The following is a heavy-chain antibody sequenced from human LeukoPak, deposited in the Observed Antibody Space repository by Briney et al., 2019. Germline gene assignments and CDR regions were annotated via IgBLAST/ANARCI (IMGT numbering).Heavy chain of an antibody. CDR3: ARGSISYDILTGYYGRIYFDY. Sequence: SETLSLTCAVYGGSFSAYYWSWIRQPPGKGLEWIGEINHSGSTNYNPSLKSRVTISVDTSKNQFSLKLSSVTAADTAVYYCARGSISYDILTGYYGRIYFDYWGQGTLVTVSS. D-gene: IGHD3-9*01. CDR2: INHSGST. CDR1: GGSFSAYY. V-gene: IGHV4-34*01. J-gene: IGHJ4*02.